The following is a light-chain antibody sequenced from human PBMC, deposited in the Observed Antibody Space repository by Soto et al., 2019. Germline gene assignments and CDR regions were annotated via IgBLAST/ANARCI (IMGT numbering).Light chain of an antibody. Sequence: VLPQSPDTLSLSPGDRATLSCRASQSVRSTFLAWYQQKPGQAPSLLIYGASNRAAGIPERFSGSASGTEFTLTISRLEHDDSAVYYCQQYHDSPMNTFGQGTKLQIK. CDR3: QQYHDSPMNT. V-gene: IGKV3-20*01. CDR1: QSVRSTF. J-gene: IGKJ2*01. CDR2: GAS.